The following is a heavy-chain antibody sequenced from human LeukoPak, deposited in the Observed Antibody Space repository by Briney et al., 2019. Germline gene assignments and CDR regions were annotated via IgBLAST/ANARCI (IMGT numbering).Heavy chain of an antibody. CDR1: GYTFTSYA. CDR3: ARGYDSSGYYHLTY. CDR2: INTNTGNP. Sequence: ASVKVSCKASGYTFTSYAMNWVRQAPGQGLEWMGWINTNTGNPTYAQGFTGRFVFSLDTSVSTAYLQISSLKAEDTAVYYCARGYDSSGYYHLTYWGQGTLVTVSS. J-gene: IGHJ4*02. V-gene: IGHV7-4-1*02. D-gene: IGHD3-22*01.